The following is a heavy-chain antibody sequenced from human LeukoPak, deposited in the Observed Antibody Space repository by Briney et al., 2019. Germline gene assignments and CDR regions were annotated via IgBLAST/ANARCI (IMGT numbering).Heavy chain of an antibody. CDR2: IYYSGST. D-gene: IGHD6-19*01. CDR3: ARMSSGWYYFDY. J-gene: IGHJ4*02. Sequence: SETLSLTCTVSGCSISSYYWSWIRQPPGKGLEWIGYIYYSGSTNYNPSLKSRVTISVDTSKNQFSLKLSPVTAADTAVYYCARMSSGWYYFDYWGQGTLVTVSS. V-gene: IGHV4-59*01. CDR1: GCSISSYY.